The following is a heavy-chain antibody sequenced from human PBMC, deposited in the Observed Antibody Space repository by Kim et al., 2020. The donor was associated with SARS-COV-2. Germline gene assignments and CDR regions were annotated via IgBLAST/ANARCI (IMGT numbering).Heavy chain of an antibody. CDR2: IYGDAST. V-gene: IGHV3-53*01. D-gene: IGHD3-10*01. CDR1: GFTVSNNY. Sequence: GGSLRLSCTASGFTVSNNYMNWVRQAPGKWLEWVSVIYGDASTYYADSVKGRFTISRDSSKNTVFLQMNSLRVEDTAVYYCARDAGDSYYNPLDVWGQGTTVIVSS. CDR3: ARDAGDSYYNPLDV. J-gene: IGHJ6*02.